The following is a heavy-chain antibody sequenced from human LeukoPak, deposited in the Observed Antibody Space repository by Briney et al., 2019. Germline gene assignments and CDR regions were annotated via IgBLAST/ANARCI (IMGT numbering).Heavy chain of an antibody. V-gene: IGHV4-38-2*02. Sequence: SETLSLTCTVSGYSISSGYYWGWIRQPPGKGLEWIGSIYHSGSTYYNPSLKSRVTISVDTSKNQFSLKLSSVTAADTAVYYCARAGQGDYYYYYYMDVWGKGTTVTVSS. J-gene: IGHJ6*03. CDR1: GYSISSGYY. CDR2: IYHSGST. D-gene: IGHD3-16*01. CDR3: ARAGQGDYYYYYYMDV.